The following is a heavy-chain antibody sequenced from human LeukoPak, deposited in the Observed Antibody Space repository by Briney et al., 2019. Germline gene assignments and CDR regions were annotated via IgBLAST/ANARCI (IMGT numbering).Heavy chain of an antibody. CDR1: GFTFSSYS. CDR3: ARDRSGSYYFDY. CDR2: ISSSSSYI. Sequence: GGSLRLSCAASGFTFSSYSMNWVRQAPGKGLEWVSSISSSSSYIYYADSVKGRFTISRDNAKNSLYLQMNSLRAEDTAVYYCARDRSGSYYFDYWGQGTLVTVSS. D-gene: IGHD3-10*01. V-gene: IGHV3-21*01. J-gene: IGHJ4*02.